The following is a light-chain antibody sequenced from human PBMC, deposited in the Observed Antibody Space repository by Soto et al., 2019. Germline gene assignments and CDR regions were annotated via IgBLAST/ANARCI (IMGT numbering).Light chain of an antibody. J-gene: IGKJ1*01. V-gene: IGKV3-20*01. CDR1: QSISSN. CDR2: GAS. CDR3: QQDGSSGT. Sequence: EIVMTQPPGTLSVSPGERATLSSRARQSISSNLAWYQQKPGQAPRLLIYGASNRATGIPDRFSGSGSGTDFPLTISRLGPEDFGVYYCQQDGSSGTFGQGTKVEIK.